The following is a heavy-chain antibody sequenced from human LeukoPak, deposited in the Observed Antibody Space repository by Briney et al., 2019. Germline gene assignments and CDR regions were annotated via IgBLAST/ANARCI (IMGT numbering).Heavy chain of an antibody. CDR2: IYTSGST. V-gene: IGHV4-4*07. J-gene: IGHJ4*02. D-gene: IGHD2-15*01. CDR3: ARETYCSGASCYLGY. CDR1: GGSISSYY. Sequence: SETLSLTCTVSGGSISSYYWSWIRQPAGKGLEWIGRIYTSGSTNYNPSLKSRVTMSVDTSKNQFSLKLSSVTAADTAVYYCARETYCSGASCYLGYWGQGTLVTVSP.